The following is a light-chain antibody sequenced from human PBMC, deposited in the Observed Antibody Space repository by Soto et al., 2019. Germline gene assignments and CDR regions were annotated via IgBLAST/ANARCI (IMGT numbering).Light chain of an antibody. Sequence: DIQMTHSPSSLSAAVGDRVTITCXASQSISSYLNWYQQKPGKAPKLLIYAASSLQSGVPSRFSGSGSGTDFTLTISSLQPEDFATYYCQQSYSTCTWTFGQGTKVDIK. CDR3: QQSYSTCTWT. CDR2: AAS. V-gene: IGKV1-39*01. J-gene: IGKJ1*01. CDR1: QSISSY.